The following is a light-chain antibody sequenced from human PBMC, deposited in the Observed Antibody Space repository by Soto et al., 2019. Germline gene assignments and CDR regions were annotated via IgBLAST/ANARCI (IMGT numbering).Light chain of an antibody. CDR2: VGTGGIEG. CDR3: GADHGSGSNFVVV. J-gene: IGLJ2*01. CDR1: SGYSNYK. Sequence: QTVVTQPPSASASLGASVTLTCTLNSGYSNYKVDWYQQRPGKGPRFVMRVGTGGIEGSKGDGIPDRFSVLGSGLNRYLTIKNIQEEDESDYHCGADHGSGSNFVVVFGGGTKLTVL. V-gene: IGLV9-49*01.